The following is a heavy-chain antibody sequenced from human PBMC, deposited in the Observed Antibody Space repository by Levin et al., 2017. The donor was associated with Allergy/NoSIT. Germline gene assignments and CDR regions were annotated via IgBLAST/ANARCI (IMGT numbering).Heavy chain of an antibody. CDR1: GFSLSTYGLG. Sequence: SGPTLVKPTQTLTLTCTFSGFSLSTYGLGVGWIRQPPGKALEWLALIYWNDHTRYSPSLKSRLIITKDPSKNQVTLTVTNMDPVETGTYYCAPSSLLAPRTDCGHWSQGIMVSVSS. CDR3: APSSLLAPRTDCGH. D-gene: IGHD2-15*01. CDR2: IYWNDHT. V-gene: IGHV2-5*01. J-gene: IGHJ4*02.